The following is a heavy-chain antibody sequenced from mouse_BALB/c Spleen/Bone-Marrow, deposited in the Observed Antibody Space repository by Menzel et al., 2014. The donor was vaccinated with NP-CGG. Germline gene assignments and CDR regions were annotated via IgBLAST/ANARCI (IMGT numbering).Heavy chain of an antibody. CDR2: IDPANGNT. D-gene: IGHD1-1*01. CDR1: GFNIKDTY. CDR3: ANYYYGSSLFAY. Sequence: VQLQQSGAELVKPGASVKLSCTASGFNIKDTYKHWVKQRPEQGLEWIGRIDPANGNTKYDPKFQGKAPITADTSSNTAYLQLSSLTSEDTAVYYCANYYYGSSLFAYWGQGTLVTVSA. V-gene: IGHV14-3*02. J-gene: IGHJ3*01.